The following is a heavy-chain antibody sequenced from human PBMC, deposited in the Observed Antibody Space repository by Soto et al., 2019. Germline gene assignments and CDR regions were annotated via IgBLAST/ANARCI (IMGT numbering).Heavy chain of an antibody. CDR1: GASISGGDYY. D-gene: IGHD3-22*01. V-gene: IGHV4-30-4*01. CDR2: VYYTGNT. CDR3: ARATYDSSTYYLDY. Sequence: QVQLQESGPGLVKPSHTLSLTCTVSGASISGGDYYWTWIRQPPGKGLEWIGPVYYTGNTYSNPSAESRLSISVDPSNNPFALRLTSVTAPDTAVYYCARATYDSSTYYLDYWGQGTVVTVSS. J-gene: IGHJ4*02.